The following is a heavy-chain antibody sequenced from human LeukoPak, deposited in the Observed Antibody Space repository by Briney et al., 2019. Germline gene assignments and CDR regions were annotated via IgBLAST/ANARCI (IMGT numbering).Heavy chain of an antibody. CDR2: IYYSGST. D-gene: IGHD1-26*01. CDR1: GGSISSYY. Sequence: SETLSLTCTVSGGSISSYYWSWIRQPPGKGLEWIGYIYYSGSTNYNPSLKSRVTISVDTSKNQFSLKLSSVTAADTAAYYCASTPTSSGSYFWFDPWGQGTLVTVSS. V-gene: IGHV4-59*01. CDR3: ASTPTSSGSYFWFDP. J-gene: IGHJ5*02.